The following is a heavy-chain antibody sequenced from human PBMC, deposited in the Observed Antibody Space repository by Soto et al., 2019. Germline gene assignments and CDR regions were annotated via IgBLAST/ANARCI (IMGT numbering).Heavy chain of an antibody. Sequence: SQTLSLTCAISGDSVSSNSAAWNWIRQSPSRGLEWLGRTYYRSKWYNDYAVSVKSRITINPDTSKNQFSLQLNSVTPEDTAVYYCARGGLPLIYNWNRDNWFDPWGQGTLVTVSS. D-gene: IGHD1-20*01. J-gene: IGHJ5*02. CDR2: TYYRSKWYN. CDR3: ARGGLPLIYNWNRDNWFDP. V-gene: IGHV6-1*01. CDR1: GDSVSSNSAA.